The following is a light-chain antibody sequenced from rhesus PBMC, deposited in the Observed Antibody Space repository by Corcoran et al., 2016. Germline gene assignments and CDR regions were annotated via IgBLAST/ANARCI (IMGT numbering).Light chain of an antibody. CDR3: QHGYGTPYS. J-gene: IGKJ2*01. Sequence: DIQMTQSPSSLSASVGDRVTITCRASENVNNYLNWYQQKPGKAPKLMIYKAYTLQSGVPSRFSGSGSGTDYPFTISSLQPEDVATYYCQHGYGTPYSFGQGTKLEIK. V-gene: IGKV1-74*01. CDR2: KAY. CDR1: ENVNNY.